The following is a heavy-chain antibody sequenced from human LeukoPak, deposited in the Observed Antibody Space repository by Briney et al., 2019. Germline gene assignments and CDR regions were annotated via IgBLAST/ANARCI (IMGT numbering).Heavy chain of an antibody. CDR1: GGSSSYY. J-gene: IGHJ6*03. CDR3: ARGGSEGYYYYYMDV. CDR2: IYYSGST. Sequence: PSETLSLTRTVSGGSSSYYWSWIRQPPGKGLEWIGYIYYSGSTNYNPSLKSRVTISVDTSKNQFSLKLSSVTAADTAVYYCARGGSEGYYYYYMDVWGKGTTVTISS. V-gene: IGHV4-59*01.